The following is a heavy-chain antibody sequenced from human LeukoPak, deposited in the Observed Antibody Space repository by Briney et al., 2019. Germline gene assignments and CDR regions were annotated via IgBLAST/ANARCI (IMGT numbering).Heavy chain of an antibody. CDR3: ARDRLGREHFFDY. CDR1: GFTFSSYW. V-gene: IGHV3-7*03. J-gene: IGHJ4*02. CDR2: IKQDGSEK. Sequence: GGSLRLSCAASGFTFSSYWMSWVRQAPGKGLEWAANIKQDGSEKYYVDSVKGRFTISRDNAKNSLYLQMNSLRAEDTAVYYCARDRLGREHFFDYWGQGTLVTVSS. D-gene: IGHD3-3*02.